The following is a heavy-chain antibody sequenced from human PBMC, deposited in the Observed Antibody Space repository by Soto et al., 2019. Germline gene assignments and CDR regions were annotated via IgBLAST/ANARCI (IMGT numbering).Heavy chain of an antibody. Sequence: QVQLVQSGAEVKKPGASVKVSCKASGYTFTSYGISWVRQAPGQGLERMGWISAYNGNTNYAQKLQGRDTMTTDTATSTAYMELRSLRSDDTAVYYCATSGEVSSSSWYADWGQGTLVTVSS. V-gene: IGHV1-18*01. CDR1: GYTFTSYG. D-gene: IGHD6-13*01. J-gene: IGHJ4*02. CDR2: ISAYNGNT. CDR3: ATSGEVSSSSWYAD.